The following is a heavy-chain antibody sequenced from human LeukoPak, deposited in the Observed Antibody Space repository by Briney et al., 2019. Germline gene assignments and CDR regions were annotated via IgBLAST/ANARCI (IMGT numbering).Heavy chain of an antibody. Sequence: GGSLRLSCAASGFTFSSYAMSWVRQAPGQGLEWVSAISGSGGSTYYADSVKGRFTISRDNSKNTLYLQMNSLRAEDTAVYYCAKDWYDFWSGYYPSHCYYYMDVWGKGTTVTVSS. J-gene: IGHJ6*03. CDR2: ISGSGGST. V-gene: IGHV3-23*01. CDR1: GFTFSSYA. D-gene: IGHD3-3*01. CDR3: AKDWYDFWSGYYPSHCYYYMDV.